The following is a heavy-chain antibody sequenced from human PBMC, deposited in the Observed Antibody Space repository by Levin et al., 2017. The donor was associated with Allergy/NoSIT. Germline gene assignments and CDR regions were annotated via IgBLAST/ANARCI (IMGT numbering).Heavy chain of an antibody. J-gene: IGHJ3*02. CDR1: GGSISSSSYY. D-gene: IGHD4-17*01. V-gene: IGHV4-39*07. CDR3: ARDGTLYGDVDAFDI. CDR2: IYYSGST. Sequence: PSETLSLTCTVSGGSISSSSYYWGWIRQPPGKGLEWIGSIYYSGSTYYNPSLKSRVTISVDTSKNQFSLKLSSVTAADTAVYYCARDGTLYGDVDAFDIWGQGTMVTVSS.